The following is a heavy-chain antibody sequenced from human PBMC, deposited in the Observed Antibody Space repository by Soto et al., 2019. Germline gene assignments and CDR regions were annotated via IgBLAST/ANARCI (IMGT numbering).Heavy chain of an antibody. J-gene: IGHJ4*02. CDR3: AKSADRYSSSWYGFDY. CDR1: GFSLSTSGVG. CDR2: IYWDDDK. V-gene: IGHV2-5*02. Sequence: QITLKESGPTLVKPTQTLTLTCTFSGFSLSTSGVGVGWIRQPPGKALEWLTLIYWDDDKRYSPSLKSRLTITKDTSKNQVVLTMTNMDPVDTATYYCAKSADRYSSSWYGFDYWGQGTLVTVSS. D-gene: IGHD6-13*01.